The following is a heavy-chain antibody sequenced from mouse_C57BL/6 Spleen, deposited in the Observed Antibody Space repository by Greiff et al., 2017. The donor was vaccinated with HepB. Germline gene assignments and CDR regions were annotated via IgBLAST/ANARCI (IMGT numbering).Heavy chain of an antibody. J-gene: IGHJ4*01. CDR1: GFTFSSYA. CDR2: ISDGGSYT. Sequence: EVQVVESGGGLVKPGGSLKLSCAASGFTFSSYAMSWVRQTPEKRLEWVATISDGGSYTYYPDNVKGRFTISRDNAKNNLYLQMSHLKSEDTAMYYCARVSTGTGAMDYWGQGTSVTVSS. V-gene: IGHV5-4*01. D-gene: IGHD4-1*02. CDR3: ARVSTGTGAMDY.